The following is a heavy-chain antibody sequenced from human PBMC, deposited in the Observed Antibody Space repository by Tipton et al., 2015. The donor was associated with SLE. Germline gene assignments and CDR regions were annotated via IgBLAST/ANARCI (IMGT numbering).Heavy chain of an antibody. J-gene: IGHJ3*02. CDR3: ARGSREYGGTPGVFDI. D-gene: IGHD4-23*01. V-gene: IGHV4-4*07. CDR1: GASLSSVY. Sequence: TLSLTCTLSGASLSSVYWIWIRQPAARGLEWIGRIYSSGDRDYNPSLRSRVTMSIDASQNRVSLRLKSVSAADTAVYYCARGSREYGGTPGVFDIWGQGTLVTVSS. CDR2: IYSSGDR.